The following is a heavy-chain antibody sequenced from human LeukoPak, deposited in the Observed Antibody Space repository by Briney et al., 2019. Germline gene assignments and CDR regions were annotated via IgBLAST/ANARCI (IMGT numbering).Heavy chain of an antibody. CDR2: IYTSGNT. D-gene: IGHD5-12*01. CDR1: GGSFSGYY. V-gene: IGHV4-59*10. J-gene: IGHJ6*03. CDR3: ARGRGSPRSYMDV. Sequence: SETLSLTCAVYGGSFSGYYWSWIRQPAGKGLEWIGRIYTSGNTHYNPSLKSRVTISVDTSKNQFSLKLSSVTAADTAVYYCARGRGSPRSYMDVWGKGTTVTVSS.